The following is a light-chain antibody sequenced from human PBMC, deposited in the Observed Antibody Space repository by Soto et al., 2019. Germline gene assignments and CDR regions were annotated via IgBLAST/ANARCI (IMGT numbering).Light chain of an antibody. CDR2: EVN. CDR3: SSYAGNNVLV. Sequence: QSALTQPPSASGSPGQSVTIPCTGTSSDVGGYNYVSWYQQHPDKAPRLMIYEVNKRPSGVPYRFSGSKSGNTASLTVSGLQADDEAVYYCSSYAGNNVLVFGGGTKLTVL. CDR1: SSDVGGYNY. J-gene: IGLJ2*01. V-gene: IGLV2-8*01.